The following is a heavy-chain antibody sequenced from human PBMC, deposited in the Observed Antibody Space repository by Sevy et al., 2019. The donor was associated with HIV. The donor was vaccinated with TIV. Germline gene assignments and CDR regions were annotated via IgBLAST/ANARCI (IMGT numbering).Heavy chain of an antibody. D-gene: IGHD2-15*01. CDR2: VNSDGSST. V-gene: IGHV3-74*01. Sequence: GGSLRLSCAASGFTFSSYWMHWVRQAPGKGPVWVSGVNSDGSSTNYADSVKGRFTMSRDSAKNTLYLQMNSLRVEDTAVYFCVAANTWQDYWGQRTLVTVSS. CDR3: VAANTWQDY. CDR1: GFTFSSYW. J-gene: IGHJ4*02.